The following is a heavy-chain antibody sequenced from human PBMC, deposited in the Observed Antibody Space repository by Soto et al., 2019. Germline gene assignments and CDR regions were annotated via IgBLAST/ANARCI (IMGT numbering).Heavy chain of an antibody. CDR2: IYYSGST. CDR3: ARIEYSSSFEYFDY. V-gene: IGHV4-31*03. Sequence: QVQLQESGPGLVKPSQTLSLTCTVSGGSISSGGYYWSWIRQHPGKGLEWIGYIYYSGSTYYNPSLKSRVTXXVXTXXNQFSLKLSSVTAADTAVYYCARIEYSSSFEYFDYWGQGTLVTVSS. J-gene: IGHJ4*02. CDR1: GGSISSGGYY. D-gene: IGHD6-6*01.